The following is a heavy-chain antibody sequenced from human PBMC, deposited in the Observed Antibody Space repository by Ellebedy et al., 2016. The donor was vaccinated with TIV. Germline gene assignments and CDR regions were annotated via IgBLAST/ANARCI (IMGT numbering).Heavy chain of an antibody. CDR2: ISDNAVST. CDR1: GFTFSNYV. J-gene: IGHJ4*02. Sequence: GESLKIFCTASGFTFSNYVMSWVRQAPGKGLEWVSAISDNAVSTYYADSVKGRFTISRDNSKNTLYLLMDSLRAEDAAVYYCAKASAAARPYFFDYWGQGTLVTVSS. D-gene: IGHD6-6*01. CDR3: AKASAAARPYFFDY. V-gene: IGHV3-23*01.